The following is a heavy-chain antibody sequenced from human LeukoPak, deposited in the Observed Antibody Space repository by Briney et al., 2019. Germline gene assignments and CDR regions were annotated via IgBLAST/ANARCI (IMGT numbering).Heavy chain of an antibody. CDR3: ARERYSSGWHAFDI. Sequence: PGGSLRLSCVASGFTFDDYGMSWVRQAPGKGLEWVSGINWNGGSTGYADSVKGRFTISRDNAKNSLYLQMNSLRAEDTALYYCARERYSSGWHAFDIWGQGTMVTVSS. J-gene: IGHJ3*02. CDR1: GFTFDDYG. CDR2: INWNGGST. D-gene: IGHD6-19*01. V-gene: IGHV3-20*04.